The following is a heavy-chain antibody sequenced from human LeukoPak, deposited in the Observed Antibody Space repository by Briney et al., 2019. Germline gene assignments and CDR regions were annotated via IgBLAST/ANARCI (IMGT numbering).Heavy chain of an antibody. D-gene: IGHD2-2*01. Sequence: KSSETLSLTCAVYGGSFSGYYWSWIRQPPGKGLEWIGEINHSGSTTYNPSLKSRVTISVDTSKNQFSLKLRSVTAADTAVYYCARDSGQLLSLDYWGQGTLVTVSS. J-gene: IGHJ4*02. CDR1: GGSFSGYY. CDR3: ARDSGQLLSLDY. V-gene: IGHV4-34*01. CDR2: INHSGST.